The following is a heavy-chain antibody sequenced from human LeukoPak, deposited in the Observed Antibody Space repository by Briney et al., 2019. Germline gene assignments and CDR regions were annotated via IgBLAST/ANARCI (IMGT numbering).Heavy chain of an antibody. V-gene: IGHV1-18*01. D-gene: IGHD3-9*01. CDR1: GGTFSSYA. CDR2: ISGYNGNA. CDR3: ARAETYYDILTGYYRGYDY. J-gene: IGHJ4*02. Sequence: ASVKVSCKASGGTFSSYAISWVRQAPGQGLEWLGWISGYNGNANYAQKFQGRVTMTTDTSTSTADMELRSLRSDDTAVYYCARAETYYDILTGYYRGYDYWGQGTLVTVSS.